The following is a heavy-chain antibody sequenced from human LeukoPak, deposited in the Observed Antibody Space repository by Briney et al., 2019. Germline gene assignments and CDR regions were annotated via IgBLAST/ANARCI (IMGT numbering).Heavy chain of an antibody. CDR3: TRDASDLGELSSYAFDI. CDR1: GFTFGDYA. Sequence: GGSLRLSCTASGFTFGDYAMSWFRQAPGKGLEWVGFIRSKAYGGTTEYAASVKGRFTISRDDSKSIAYLQMNSLKTEDTAVYYCTRDASDLGELSSYAFDIWGQGTMVTVSS. D-gene: IGHD3-16*02. J-gene: IGHJ3*02. CDR2: IRSKAYGGTT. V-gene: IGHV3-49*03.